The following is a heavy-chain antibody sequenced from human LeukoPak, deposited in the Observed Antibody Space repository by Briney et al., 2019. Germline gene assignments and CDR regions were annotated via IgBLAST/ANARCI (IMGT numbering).Heavy chain of an antibody. CDR2: IYYSGST. Sequence: SETLSLTCTVSGGSISSYYWSWIRQPPGKGLGWIGYIYYSGSTNYNPSLKSRVTISVDTSKNQFSLKLSSVTAADTAVYYCATTSYGDHLTGFDYWGQGTLVTVSS. J-gene: IGHJ4*02. D-gene: IGHD4-17*01. V-gene: IGHV4-59*13. CDR3: ATTSYGDHLTGFDY. CDR1: GGSISSYY.